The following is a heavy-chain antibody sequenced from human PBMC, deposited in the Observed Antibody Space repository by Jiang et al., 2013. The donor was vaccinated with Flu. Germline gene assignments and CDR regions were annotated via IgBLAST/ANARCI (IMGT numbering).Heavy chain of an antibody. CDR2: MNPNSGNT. J-gene: IGHJ6*02. Sequence: SGAEVKKPGASVKVSCKASGYTFTSYDINWVRQATGQGLEWMGWMNPNSGNTGYAQKFQGRVTMTRNTSISTAYMELSSLRSEDTAVYYCARGLLQWLPTHKYYYYYGMDVWGQGTTVTVSS. CDR3: ARGLLQWLPTHKYYYYYGMDV. V-gene: IGHV1-8*01. D-gene: IGHD6-19*01. CDR1: GYTFTSYD.